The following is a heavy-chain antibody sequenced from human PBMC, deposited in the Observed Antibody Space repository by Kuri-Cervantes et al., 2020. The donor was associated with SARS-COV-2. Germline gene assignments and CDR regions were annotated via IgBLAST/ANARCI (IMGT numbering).Heavy chain of an antibody. D-gene: IGHD2-2*01. CDR2: ISYDGSIK. J-gene: IGHJ6*02. CDR1: GFTFSTYA. CDR3: ATTYCSRINCPDYYYGVDV. V-gene: IGHV3-30-3*01. Sequence: GESLKISCAASGFTFSTYAMHWVRQAPGKGLEWVAVISYDGSIKYYADSVKGRFTISRDNSKNTLYLQMYSLRDEDTAVYYCATTYCSRINCPDYYYGVDVWSQGTTVTVSS.